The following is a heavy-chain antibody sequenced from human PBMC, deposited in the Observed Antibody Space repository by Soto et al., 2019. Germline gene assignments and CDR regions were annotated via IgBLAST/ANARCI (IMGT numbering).Heavy chain of an antibody. CDR3: AKGTRTLSDPIVVVVAIHYYYYMDV. CDR2: ISYDGSNK. J-gene: IGHJ6*03. V-gene: IGHV3-30*18. Sequence: QVQLVESGGGVVQPGRSLRLSCAASGFTFSSYGMHWVRQAPGKGLEWVAVISYDGSNKYYADSVKDRFTISRDNSKNTLYLQMNSLRAEDTAVYYCAKGTRTLSDPIVVVVAIHYYYYMDVWGKGTTVTVSS. D-gene: IGHD2-15*01. CDR1: GFTFSSYG.